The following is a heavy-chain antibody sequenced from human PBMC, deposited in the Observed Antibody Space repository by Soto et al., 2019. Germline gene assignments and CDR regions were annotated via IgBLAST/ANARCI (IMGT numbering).Heavy chain of an antibody. Sequence: QVHLVQSGAEVKKSGSSVRVSCTASGGTFTNDAISWVRQAPGQGLEWLGRTIPFFGTPDYSQSFQGRLTITADESTGTAYMDLRSLRSDDTAVYYCAREVVTETTLGYFDFWGQGTLVTVSS. D-gene: IGHD2-21*02. CDR3: AREVVTETTLGYFDF. V-gene: IGHV1-69*01. CDR2: TIPFFGTP. J-gene: IGHJ4*02. CDR1: GGTFTNDA.